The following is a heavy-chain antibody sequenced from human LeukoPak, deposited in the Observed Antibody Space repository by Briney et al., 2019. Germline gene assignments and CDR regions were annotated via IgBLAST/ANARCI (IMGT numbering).Heavy chain of an antibody. CDR3: ATYSSSWFDDAFDI. CDR2: IRYDGSNK. D-gene: IGHD6-13*01. J-gene: IGHJ3*02. Sequence: GGSLRLSCAASAFTFSNYAMSWVRQAPGKGLEWVAFIRYDGSNKYYADSVKGRFTISRDNSKNTLYLQMNSLRAEDTAVYYCATYSSSWFDDAFDIWGQGTMVTVSS. V-gene: IGHV3-30*02. CDR1: AFTFSNYA.